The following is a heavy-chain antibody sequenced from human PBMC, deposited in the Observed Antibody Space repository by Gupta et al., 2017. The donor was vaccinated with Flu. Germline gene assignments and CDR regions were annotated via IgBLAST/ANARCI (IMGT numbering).Heavy chain of an antibody. CDR2: IDWDAEK. CDR1: SGMR. J-gene: IGHJ5*02. V-gene: IGHV2-70*04. D-gene: IGHD5-12*01. CDR3: VRPRGYDTYRFDP. Sequence: SGMRVTWIRQSPGKALEWLASIDWDAEKCARTALKTRLDISKDTSKNQVVLSLKKGASVDTGTYYCVRPRGYDTYRFDPWGQGTQVTVSS.